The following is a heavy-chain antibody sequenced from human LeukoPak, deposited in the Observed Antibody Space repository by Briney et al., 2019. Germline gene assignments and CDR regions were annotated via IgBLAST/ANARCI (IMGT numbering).Heavy chain of an antibody. CDR1: GFTFSSYA. V-gene: IGHV3-30-3*01. D-gene: IGHD3-10*01. J-gene: IGHJ5*02. CDR3: AGRVGELWNWFDP. CDR2: ISYDGSNK. Sequence: GGSLRLSCAASGFTFSSYAMHWVRQAPGKGLEWVAVISYDGSNKYYADSVKGRFTISRDNSKNTLYLQMNSLRAEDTAVYYCAGRVGELWNWFDPWGQGTLVTVSS.